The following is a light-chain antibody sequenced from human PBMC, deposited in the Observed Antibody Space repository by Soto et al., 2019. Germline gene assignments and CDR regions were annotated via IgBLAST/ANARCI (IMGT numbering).Light chain of an antibody. Sequence: SYELTQPPSVSVAPGKTASISCGGDNIGSKGAHWYQQKPGQAPVLVIYSDTDLPPVIPERFSGSNSANLATLTISRGEAGDEAEYYYQVWDSGSAHVVFGGGTQLTVL. CDR1: NIGSKG. CDR3: QVWDSGSAHVV. V-gene: IGLV3-21*04. CDR2: SDT. J-gene: IGLJ2*01.